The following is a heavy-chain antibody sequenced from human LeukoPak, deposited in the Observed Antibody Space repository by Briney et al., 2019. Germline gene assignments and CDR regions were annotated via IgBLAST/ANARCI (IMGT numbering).Heavy chain of an antibody. Sequence: GGSLRLSCAASGFTFSSYAMNWVRQAPVKGLEWVAAISGSGRDTYYADSVKGRFTISRDNTKNTLYLQVNSLRADATAVYYCATNYYDSSGYFPDFDYWGQGALVSVSS. D-gene: IGHD3-22*01. CDR3: ATNYYDSSGYFPDFDY. CDR2: ISGSGRDT. CDR1: GFTFSSYA. V-gene: IGHV3-23*01. J-gene: IGHJ4*02.